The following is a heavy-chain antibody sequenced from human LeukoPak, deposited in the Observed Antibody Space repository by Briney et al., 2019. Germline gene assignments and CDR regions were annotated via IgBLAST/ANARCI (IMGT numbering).Heavy chain of an antibody. Sequence: PSETLSLTCTVSGGSISSYYWSWIRQPPGKGLEWIGYIYYGGSTNYNPSLKSRVTISVDTSKNQFSLKLSSVTAADTAVYYCARGGPYAQHWGQGTLVTVSS. CDR3: ARGGPYAQH. CDR2: IYYGGST. V-gene: IGHV4-59*01. CDR1: GGSISSYY. D-gene: IGHD2-2*01. J-gene: IGHJ1*01.